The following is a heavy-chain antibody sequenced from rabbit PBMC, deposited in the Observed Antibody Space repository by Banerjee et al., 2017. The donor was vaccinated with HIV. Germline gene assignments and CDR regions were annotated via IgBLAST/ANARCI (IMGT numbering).Heavy chain of an antibody. Sequence: VRQAPGKGLEWIACIDAGKTGNTYYASWAKGRFTISKASWTTVTLQMTSLTAADTASYFCARDLAGVIGWNFNLWGPGTLVTVS. CDR3: ARDLAGVIGWNFNL. D-gene: IGHD4-1*01. V-gene: IGHV1S40*01. CDR2: IDAGKTGNT. J-gene: IGHJ4*01.